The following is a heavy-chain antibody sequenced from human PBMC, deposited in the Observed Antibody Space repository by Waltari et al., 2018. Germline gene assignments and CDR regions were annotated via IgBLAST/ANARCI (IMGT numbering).Heavy chain of an antibody. J-gene: IGHJ4*02. V-gene: IGHV3-23*01. CDR1: GFTFSIHA. Sequence: ELQLLEAGGGLVQPGGSLRLSCGASGFTFSIHAMRWVRQAPGKGVEVVYVIRWRGDSVFYAGSVKGRFTDTRDNSKNTLVLEMNSLRAEDTAVYFCARDWRRSLEYLDWLLFALDDWGQGTLVTVSS. D-gene: IGHD3-9*01. CDR3: ARDWRRSLEYLDWLLFALDD. CDR2: IRWRGDSV.